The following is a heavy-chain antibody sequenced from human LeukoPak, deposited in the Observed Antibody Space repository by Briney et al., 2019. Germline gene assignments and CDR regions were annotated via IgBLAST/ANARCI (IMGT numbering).Heavy chain of an antibody. CDR1: GYAFTSYG. Sequence: ASVKVSCKASGYAFTSYGISWVRQAPGQGLEWMGWISPYNGNTIYAQNLQGRVTMTTDTSTSTAYMELRSLRSDDTAVYYCASGSSYGGDFDYWGQGTLVTVSS. CDR2: ISPYNGNT. CDR3: ASGSSYGGDFDY. V-gene: IGHV1-18*01. J-gene: IGHJ4*02. D-gene: IGHD4/OR15-4a*01.